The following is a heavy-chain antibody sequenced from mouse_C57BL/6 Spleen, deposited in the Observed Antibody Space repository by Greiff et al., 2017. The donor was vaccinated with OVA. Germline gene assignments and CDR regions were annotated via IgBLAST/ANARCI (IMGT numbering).Heavy chain of an antibody. Sequence: EVQGVESGGGLVKPGGSLKLSCAASGFTFSDYGMHWVRQAPEKGLEWVAYISSGSSTIYYADTVKGRFTISRDNAKNTLFLQMTSLRSEDTAMYYCARPLGYLRGYFDVWGTGTTVTVSS. CDR3: ARPLGYLRGYFDV. CDR1: GFTFSDYG. J-gene: IGHJ1*03. V-gene: IGHV5-17*01. CDR2: ISSGSSTI. D-gene: IGHD1-1*01.